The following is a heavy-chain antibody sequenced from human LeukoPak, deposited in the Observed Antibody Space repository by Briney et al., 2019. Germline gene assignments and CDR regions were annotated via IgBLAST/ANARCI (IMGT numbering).Heavy chain of an antibody. CDR3: ARVLPNYYDSSGYYSDAFDI. D-gene: IGHD3-22*01. J-gene: IGHJ3*02. Sequence: AGGSLRLSCAASGFTFSSYWMSWVRQAPGKGLEWVANIKQDGSEKYYVDSVKGRFTISRDNAKNSLYLQMNSLRAEDTAVYYCARVLPNYYDSSGYYSDAFDIWGQGTMVTVSS. CDR2: IKQDGSEK. V-gene: IGHV3-7*01. CDR1: GFTFSSYW.